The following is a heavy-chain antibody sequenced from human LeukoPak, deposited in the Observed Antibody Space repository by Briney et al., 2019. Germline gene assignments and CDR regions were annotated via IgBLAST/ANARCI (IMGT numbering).Heavy chain of an antibody. CDR3: ARVGGDFHYYYMDV. Sequence: PSETLSLTCTVSGGSISSHYWSWIRQPPGKGLEWIGYIYYSGSTNYNPSLKSRVTISVDTTKNQFSLKLSSVTAADTAVYYCARVGGDFHYYYMDVWGKGTTVTVSS. V-gene: IGHV4-59*11. D-gene: IGHD2-21*01. CDR1: GGSISSHY. J-gene: IGHJ6*03. CDR2: IYYSGST.